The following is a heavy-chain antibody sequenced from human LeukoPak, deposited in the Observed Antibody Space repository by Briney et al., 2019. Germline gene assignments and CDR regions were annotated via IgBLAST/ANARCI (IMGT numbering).Heavy chain of an antibody. CDR3: AKDRDRSYYYDSSGTDY. V-gene: IGHV3-23*01. D-gene: IGHD3-22*01. Sequence: GGSLRLSCAASGFTFSSYAMSWVRQAPGKGLEWVSAISGSGGSTYYADPVKGRFTISRDNSKNTLYLQMNSLRAEDTAVYYCAKDRDRSYYYDSSGTDYWGQGTLVTVSS. CDR1: GFTFSSYA. CDR2: ISGSGGST. J-gene: IGHJ4*02.